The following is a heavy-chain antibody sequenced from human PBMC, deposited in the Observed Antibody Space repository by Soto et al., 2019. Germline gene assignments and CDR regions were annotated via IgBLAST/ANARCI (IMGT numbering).Heavy chain of an antibody. CDR2: ISFDGDNQ. Sequence: QPGGSLRLSCEVSGFTFRNYGMHWARQAPGKGLELVAAISFDGDNQFYSDAVRGRFTISRDNSKNTLFLQINRLRPEDTAVYYCAKDGTQARPWAFFFDFWGQGTLVTAPQ. CDR3: AKDGTQARPWAFFFDF. V-gene: IGHV3-30*18. CDR1: GFTFRNYG. D-gene: IGHD6-6*01. J-gene: IGHJ4*02.